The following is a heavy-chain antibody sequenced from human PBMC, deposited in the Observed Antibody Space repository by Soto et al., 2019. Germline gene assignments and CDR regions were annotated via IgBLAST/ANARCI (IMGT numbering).Heavy chain of an antibody. V-gene: IGHV1-69*06. CDR3: ARDGYNLGDAFDI. D-gene: IGHD5-12*01. Sequence: QVQLVQSGAEVKKPGSSVKVSCKASGGTFSSYAISWVRQAPGQGLEWMGGIIPIFGTANYAQKFQGRVTITADKSASTAYMELSRLRSEETAVYYCARDGYNLGDAFDIWGQGTMVTVSS. CDR1: GGTFSSYA. J-gene: IGHJ3*02. CDR2: IIPIFGTA.